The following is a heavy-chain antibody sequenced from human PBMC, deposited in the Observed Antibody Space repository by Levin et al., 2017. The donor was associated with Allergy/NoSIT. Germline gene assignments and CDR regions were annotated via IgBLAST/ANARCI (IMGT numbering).Heavy chain of an antibody. Sequence: GESLKISCKASGYTFTGYYMHWVRQAPGQGLEWMGWINPNSGGTNYAQKFQGRVTMTRDTSISTAYMELSRLRSDDTAVYYCARALGHYPLDWYFDLWGRGTLVTVSS. CDR2: INPNSGGT. J-gene: IGHJ2*01. CDR3: ARALGHYPLDWYFDL. V-gene: IGHV1-2*02. D-gene: IGHD3-10*01. CDR1: GYTFTGYY.